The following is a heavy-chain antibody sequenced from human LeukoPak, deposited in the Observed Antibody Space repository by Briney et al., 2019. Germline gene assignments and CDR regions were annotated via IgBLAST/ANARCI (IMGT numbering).Heavy chain of an antibody. J-gene: IGHJ6*03. CDR2: IYYSGST. CDR1: GGSISSYY. Sequence: TSETLSLTCTVSGGSISSYYWSWIRQPPGKGLEWIGYIYYSGSTNYNPSLKSRATISVDTSKNQFSLKLSSVTAADTAVYYCARENYYGSGSYHYYYYYMDVWGKGTTVTISS. V-gene: IGHV4-59*01. D-gene: IGHD3-10*01. CDR3: ARENYYGSGSYHYYYYYMDV.